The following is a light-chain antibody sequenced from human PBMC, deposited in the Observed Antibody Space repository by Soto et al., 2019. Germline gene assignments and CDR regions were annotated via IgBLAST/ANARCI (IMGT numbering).Light chain of an antibody. CDR1: SSDIGGYNY. CDR3: YSYADISYV. CDR2: DVT. Sequence: QSAPTQPRSVSGSPGQSVTISCTGTSSDIGGYNYVSWYQQHPGKAPKLIIYDVTKRPSGVPDRFSGSKSGNTASLTISGLQAEDEADYYCYSYADISYVFGTGTKVTVL. J-gene: IGLJ1*01. V-gene: IGLV2-11*01.